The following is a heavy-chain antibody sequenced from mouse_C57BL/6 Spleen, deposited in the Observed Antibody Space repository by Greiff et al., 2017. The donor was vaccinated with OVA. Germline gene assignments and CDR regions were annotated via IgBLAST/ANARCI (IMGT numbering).Heavy chain of an antibody. V-gene: IGHV1-42*01. CDR2: INPSTGGT. Sequence: VQLQQSGPELVKPGASVKISCKASGYSFTGYYMNWVKQSPEKSLEWIGEINPSTGGTTYNQKFKAKATLTVDKSSSTAYMQLKSLTSEDSAVYYCARRGIYYGSHFDYWGQGTTLTVSS. CDR1: GYSFTGYY. CDR3: ARRGIYYGSHFDY. J-gene: IGHJ2*01. D-gene: IGHD1-1*01.